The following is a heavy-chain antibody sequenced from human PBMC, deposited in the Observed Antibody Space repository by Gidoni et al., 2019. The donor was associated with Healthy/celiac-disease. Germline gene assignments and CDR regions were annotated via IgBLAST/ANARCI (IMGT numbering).Heavy chain of an antibody. J-gene: IGHJ6*03. CDR1: GGSFSGYY. CDR2: INHSGST. Sequence: QVQLQQWGAGLLKPSETLSLTCAVYGGSFSGYYWSWIRQPPGKGLEWIGEINHSGSTNYNPSLTSRVTISVDTSKNQFSLKLSSVTAADTAVYYCARGRDTGTMVRGAKQPRPQAYMDVWGKGTTVTVSS. CDR3: ARGRDTGTMVRGAKQPRPQAYMDV. V-gene: IGHV4-34*01. D-gene: IGHD3-10*01.